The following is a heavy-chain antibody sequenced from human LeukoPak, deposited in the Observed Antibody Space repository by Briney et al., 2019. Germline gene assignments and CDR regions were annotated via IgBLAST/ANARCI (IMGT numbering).Heavy chain of an antibody. CDR2: INSDGSSS. CDR3: AICFSGCDY. D-gene: IGHD2-21*01. Sequence: GGSLRLSCVISGLPFNSFWMHWVRQAPGEGLVWVSRINSDGSSSAYADSVEGRFTISRDDAKNVLYLHMNSLRADDTAVYYCAICFSGCDYWGQGTLVTVSS. V-gene: IGHV3-74*01. J-gene: IGHJ4*02. CDR1: GLPFNSFW.